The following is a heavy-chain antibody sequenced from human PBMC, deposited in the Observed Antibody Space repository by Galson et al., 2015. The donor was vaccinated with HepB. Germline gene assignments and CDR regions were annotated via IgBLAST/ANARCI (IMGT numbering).Heavy chain of an antibody. D-gene: IGHD2-15*01. CDR2: INPRGGST. Sequence: SVKVSCKASGYTFTSYYMHWVRQAPGQGLEWMGIINPRGGSTNYAQKSQGRVTMTRDTSTSTLYMELSSLRSEDTAVYYCARERHYCSGGNCSPYFDYWGQGTLVTVSS. CDR3: ARERHYCSGGNCSPYFDY. V-gene: IGHV1-46*04. J-gene: IGHJ4*02. CDR1: GYTFTSYY.